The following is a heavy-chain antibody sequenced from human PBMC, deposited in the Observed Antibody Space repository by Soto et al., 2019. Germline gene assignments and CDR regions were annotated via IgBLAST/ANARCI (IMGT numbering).Heavy chain of an antibody. D-gene: IGHD1-1*01. CDR3: ARGRYGDY. V-gene: IGHV1-18*01. CDR1: GYTFTSYG. Sequence: QVHLVQSGAEVKKPGASVKVSCKASGYTFTSYGITWVRQAPGQGLEWMGWISAHNGNTDYAQKLQGRVIGTRDTSTSTAYMELRSLGSDDTAVYYCARGRYGDYWGQGARVTVSS. CDR2: ISAHNGNT. J-gene: IGHJ4*02.